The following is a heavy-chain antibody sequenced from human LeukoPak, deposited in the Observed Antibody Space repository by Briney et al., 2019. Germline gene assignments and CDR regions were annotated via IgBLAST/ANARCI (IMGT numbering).Heavy chain of an antibody. J-gene: IGHJ4*02. CDR1: GGPISSYY. CDR3: ARGNLYYDFWSGYRGTFDY. V-gene: IGHV4-59*01. Sequence: SETLSLTCTVSGGPISSYYWSWIRQPPGKGLEWIRYIYYSGSTNYNPSLKSRVTISVDTSKNQFSLKLSSVTAADTAVYYCARGNLYYDFWSGYRGTFDYWGQGTLVTVSS. CDR2: IYYSGST. D-gene: IGHD3-3*01.